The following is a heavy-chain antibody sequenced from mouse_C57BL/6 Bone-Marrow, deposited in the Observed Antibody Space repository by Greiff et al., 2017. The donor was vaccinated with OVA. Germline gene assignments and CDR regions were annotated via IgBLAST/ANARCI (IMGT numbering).Heavy chain of an antibody. D-gene: IGHD2-4*01. CDR1: GYTFTSYG. V-gene: IGHV1-81*01. CDR2: IYPRSGNT. Sequence: QVQLKQSGAELARPGASVKPSCKASGYTFTSYGISWVKQRTGQGLEWIGEIYPRSGNTYYNEKFKGKATLTADKSSSTAYMELRSLTSEDSAVYFCARGGDYDAWFAYWGQGTLVTVSA. J-gene: IGHJ3*01. CDR3: ARGGDYDAWFAY.